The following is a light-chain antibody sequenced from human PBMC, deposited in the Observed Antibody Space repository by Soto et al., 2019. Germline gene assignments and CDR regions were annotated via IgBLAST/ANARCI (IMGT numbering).Light chain of an antibody. CDR3: GSYRVGGLYV. CDR1: SSXVGHHNA. V-gene: IGLV2-14*03. Sequence: SVLTQLASVSGSPGQSITISCSGTSSXVGHHNAVSWYQQHPGKVPQLTIYDVSIRPSGISDRLSASKSGNMASLTISGLQVGDEADSSYGSYRVGGLYVFGTATKGTVL. CDR2: DVS. J-gene: IGLJ1*01.